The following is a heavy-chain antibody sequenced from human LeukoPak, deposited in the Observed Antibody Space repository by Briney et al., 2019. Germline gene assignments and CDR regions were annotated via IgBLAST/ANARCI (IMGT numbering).Heavy chain of an antibody. CDR2: INPNSGGT. D-gene: IGHD1-26*01. CDR3: ARGRRGGSHNWFDP. V-gene: IGHV1-2*02. J-gene: IGHJ5*02. CDR1: GYTFTGYY. Sequence: ASVKVSCKASGYTFTGYYMHWVRQAPGQGLEWMGWINPNSGGTNYAQKFQGRVTMTRDTSISTAYMELSRLRSEDTAVYYCARGRRGGSHNWFDPWGQGTLVTVSS.